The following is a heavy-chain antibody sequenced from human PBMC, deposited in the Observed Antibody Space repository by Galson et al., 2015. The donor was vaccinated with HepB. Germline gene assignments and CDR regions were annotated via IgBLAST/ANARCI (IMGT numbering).Heavy chain of an antibody. V-gene: IGHV3-43*01. Sequence: LRLSCAASGFTFDDYTMHWVRQAPGKGLEWVSLISWDGGSTYYADSVKGRFTISRDNSKNSLYLQMNSLRTEDTALYYCAKGGGYSGYGHGTTPYYFDYWGQGTLVTVSS. CDR3: AKGGGYSGYGHGTTPYYFDY. J-gene: IGHJ4*02. CDR2: ISWDGGST. CDR1: GFTFDDYT. D-gene: IGHD5-12*01.